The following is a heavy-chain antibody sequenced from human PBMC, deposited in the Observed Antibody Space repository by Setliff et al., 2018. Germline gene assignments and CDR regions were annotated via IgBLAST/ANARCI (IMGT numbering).Heavy chain of an antibody. CDR3: ARIARAVTKYYFDY. CDR2: IDWDDDK. Sequence: SGPTLVNPTQTLTLTCTFSGFSLSTSGMCVSWIRQPPGKALEWLARIDWDDDKYYSTSLKTRLTISKDTSKNQVVLTMTSMDPVDTATYYCARIARAVTKYYFDYLGQGTMVTVSS. J-gene: IGHJ4*02. D-gene: IGHD4-17*01. CDR1: GFSLSTSGMC. V-gene: IGHV2-70*11.